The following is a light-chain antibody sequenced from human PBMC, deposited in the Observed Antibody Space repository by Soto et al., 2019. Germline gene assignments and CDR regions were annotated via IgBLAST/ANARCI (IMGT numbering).Light chain of an antibody. CDR3: SSYTSSSSVL. CDR1: SNDVGGYNY. J-gene: IGLJ2*01. CDR2: EVT. Sequence: QSALTQPASVSGSPGQSITISCTGTSNDVGGYNYVSWYQQQPGKAPKLMIYEVTNRPSGVSNRFSGSKSGNTASLTISGLQAEDEADYYCSSYTSSSSVLFGGGTKLTVL. V-gene: IGLV2-14*01.